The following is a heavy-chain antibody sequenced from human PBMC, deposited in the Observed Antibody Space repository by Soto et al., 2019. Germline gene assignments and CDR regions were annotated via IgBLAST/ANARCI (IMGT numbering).Heavy chain of an antibody. CDR3: ARKYCSGGSCYYMDV. J-gene: IGHJ6*03. Sequence: GASVKVSCKASGYTFTSYGISWVRQAPGQGLEWMGWISAYNGNTNYAQKLQGRVTMTTDTSTSTAYMELRSLRSDDTAVYYCARKYCSGGSCYYMDVWGKVHTVTVSS. D-gene: IGHD2-15*01. V-gene: IGHV1-18*01. CDR2: ISAYNGNT. CDR1: GYTFTSYG.